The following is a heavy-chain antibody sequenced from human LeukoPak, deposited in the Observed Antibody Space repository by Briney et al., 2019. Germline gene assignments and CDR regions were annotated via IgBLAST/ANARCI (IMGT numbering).Heavy chain of an antibody. CDR3: ARGAVSGSSWRKLDY. J-gene: IGHJ4*02. CDR1: GGSFSGYY. D-gene: IGHD6-13*01. V-gene: IGHV4-34*01. Sequence: SETLSLTCAVYGGSFSGYYWSWIRQPPGKGLGWIGEINHSGSTNYNPSLKSRVTISVDTSKNQFSLKLSSVTAADTAVYYCARGAVSGSSWRKLDYWGQGTLVTVSS. CDR2: INHSGST.